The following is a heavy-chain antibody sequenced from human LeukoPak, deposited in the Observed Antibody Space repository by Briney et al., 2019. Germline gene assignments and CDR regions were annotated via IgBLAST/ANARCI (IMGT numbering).Heavy chain of an antibody. J-gene: IGHJ4*02. CDR3: ATGSSYPPGELDY. CDR1: GGSVSNYY. CDR2: IYHSGTT. D-gene: IGHD1-7*01. Sequence: PSETLSLTCTVSGGSVSNYYWSWVRQPPGKGLEYIGYIYHSGTTNYNPSLKSRVTMSLDTSKNQFSPKLSSVTAADTALYYCATGSSYPPGELDYWGQGSLVTVSS. V-gene: IGHV4-59*02.